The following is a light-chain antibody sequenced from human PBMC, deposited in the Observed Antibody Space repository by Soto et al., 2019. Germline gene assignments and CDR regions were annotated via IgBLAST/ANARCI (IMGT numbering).Light chain of an antibody. V-gene: IGLV2-14*01. CDR3: SSYKSSSSWV. CDR1: SSDIGGYNY. Sequence: QSVLTQPASVSGSPGQSITISCTGTSSDIGGYNYVSWYQQHPGNAPKLLIYEVSNRPSGVSNRFSGSKSGSSASLTISGLQAEDEADYYCSSYKSSSSWVFGGGTKLTVL. CDR2: EVS. J-gene: IGLJ3*02.